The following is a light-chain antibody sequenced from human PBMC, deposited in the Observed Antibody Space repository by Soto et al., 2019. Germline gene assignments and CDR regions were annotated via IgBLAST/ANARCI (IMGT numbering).Light chain of an antibody. CDR2: AAS. CDR3: QQYNNGPPYT. Sequence: IVLPQSKTTLSVSPGERSTLSCMASQSVSSNLAWYQQKPDQAPRLLIYAASARATGIPARFSGSGSGTEFTLTISSLQSEDFAVYYCQQYNNGPPYTFGHVTRLE. CDR1: QSVSSN. V-gene: IGKV3D-15*01. J-gene: IGKJ5*01.